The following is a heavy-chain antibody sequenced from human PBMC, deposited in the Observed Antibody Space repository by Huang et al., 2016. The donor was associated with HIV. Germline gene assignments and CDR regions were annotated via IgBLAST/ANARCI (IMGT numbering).Heavy chain of an antibody. V-gene: IGHV1-18*01. CDR2: ISASSGDT. J-gene: IGHJ3*02. D-gene: IGHD3-22*01. CDR1: GYTFTSYG. Sequence: QIQLMQSGPELKQPGASVKVSCQASGYTFTSYGITWVRQAPGPGPEWMGWISASSGDTEYAQKCQGRVTLTTDTSTNIAYMELRSLRSDDTAKYYCARDPKYHRIGYYRQRRGIDIWGQGTMVIVSS. CDR3: ARDPKYHRIGYYRQRRGIDI.